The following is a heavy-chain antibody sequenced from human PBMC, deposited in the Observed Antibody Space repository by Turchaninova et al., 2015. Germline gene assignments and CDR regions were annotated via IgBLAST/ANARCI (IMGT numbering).Heavy chain of an antibody. Sequence: QVQLQQWGAGLLKPSETLYLTCPVYGGSFSGYYRSWIRQPPGKGLEWIGEIIHSGNTNYNPSLKSRVIISVDTSRNQFSLTLRSVTAADTAVYYCARGLDNSGWSPFEYWGQGTLVTVSS. CDR2: IIHSGNT. V-gene: IGHV4-34*01. CDR1: GGSFSGYY. CDR3: ARGLDNSGWSPFEY. D-gene: IGHD6-19*01. J-gene: IGHJ4*02.